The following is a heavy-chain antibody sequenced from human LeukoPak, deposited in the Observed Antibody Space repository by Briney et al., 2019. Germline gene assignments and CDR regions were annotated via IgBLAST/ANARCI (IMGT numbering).Heavy chain of an antibody. V-gene: IGHV3-7*03. Sequence: GRSLRLSCAASGFSFSGYGMHWVRQAPGKGLEWEASINHNGNVNYYVDSVKGRFTISRDNAKNSLYLQMSNLRAEDTAVYFCARGGGLDVWGQGATVTVSS. CDR2: INHNGNVN. CDR3: ARGGGLDV. D-gene: IGHD3-16*01. CDR1: GFSFSGYG. J-gene: IGHJ6*02.